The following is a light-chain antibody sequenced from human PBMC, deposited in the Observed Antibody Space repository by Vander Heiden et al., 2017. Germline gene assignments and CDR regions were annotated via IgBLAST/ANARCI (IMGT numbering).Light chain of an antibody. CDR3: QQYGSSSLT. Sequence: EIVLTQSPGTLSLSPGERATLSCRASQSVSSSYLAWYQQTPGQAPRLLIYGASSRATGIPDMFSGSGSGTDFTLTISRLEPEDFAVYYCQQYGSSSLTFGGGTKVEIK. CDR1: QSVSSSY. V-gene: IGKV3-20*01. J-gene: IGKJ4*01. CDR2: GAS.